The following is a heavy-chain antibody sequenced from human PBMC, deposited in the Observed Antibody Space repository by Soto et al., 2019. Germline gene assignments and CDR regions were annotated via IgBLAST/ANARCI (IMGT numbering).Heavy chain of an antibody. Sequence: QVQLVESGGGVVQPGTSPRLSCAASGFAFSTFALHWVRQAPGKGLEWVSLVSNDGDRTYYAESVKGRFTISRDSSKNTVSLEMTSLRAEDTAVYYCAKGGRQWLVTSDFNYWGQGALVTVSS. CDR1: GFAFSTFA. J-gene: IGHJ4*02. CDR2: VSNDGDRT. V-gene: IGHV3-30-3*01. D-gene: IGHD6-19*01. CDR3: AKGGRQWLVTSDFNY.